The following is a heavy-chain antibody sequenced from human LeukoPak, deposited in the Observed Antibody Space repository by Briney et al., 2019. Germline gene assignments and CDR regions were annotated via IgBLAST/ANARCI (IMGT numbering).Heavy chain of an antibody. J-gene: IGHJ4*02. CDR1: GYTFTSYG. CDR2: IIAYNGNT. D-gene: IGHD6-19*01. V-gene: IGHV1-18*04. CDR3: ARDSPWSEAEQWLVRFDY. Sequence: GAAVKVSCKASGYTFTSYGISWVRQAPGQGVEWMGWIIAYNGNTNYTQKLQGRVTMTTDTSTSTAYMELRSLRSDDTAVYYCARDSPWSEAEQWLVRFDYWGQGTLVTVSS.